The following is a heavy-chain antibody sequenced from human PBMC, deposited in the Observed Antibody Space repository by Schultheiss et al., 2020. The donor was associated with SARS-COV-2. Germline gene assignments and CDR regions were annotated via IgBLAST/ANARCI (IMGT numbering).Heavy chain of an antibody. CDR2: IYYSGST. J-gene: IGHJ3*02. CDR1: GGSISSYY. V-gene: IGHV4-59*08. D-gene: IGHD2-2*01. CDR3: AREIVPAANDAFDI. Sequence: SETLSLTCTVSGGSISSYYWSWIRQPAGKGLEWIGYIYYSGSTNYNPSLKSRVTISVDTSKNQFSLKLSSVTAADTAVYYCAREIVPAANDAFDIWGQGTMVTVSS.